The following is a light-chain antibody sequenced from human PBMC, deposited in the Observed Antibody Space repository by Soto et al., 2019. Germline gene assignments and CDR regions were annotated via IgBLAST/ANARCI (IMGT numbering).Light chain of an antibody. CDR3: QQYDDWPLT. CDR1: HSVNSN. CDR2: GAS. J-gene: IGKJ4*01. V-gene: IGKV3-15*01. Sequence: EKVITQSPATPSVSPGERATPSLRARHSVNSNLAWYQQKPGQAPRLLIYGASTRATGIPARFSGSKSGTEFTLTISSLQSEDFAVYYCQQYDDWPLTFGGGTKVDIK.